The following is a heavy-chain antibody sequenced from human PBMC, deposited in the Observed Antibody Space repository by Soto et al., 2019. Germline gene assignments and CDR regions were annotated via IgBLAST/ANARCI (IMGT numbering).Heavy chain of an antibody. Sequence: ASVNVSFKASGGTFSSYAISWVRQAPGQGLEWMGGIIPIFGTANYAQKFQGRVTITADESTSTAYMELSSLRSEDTAVYYCARKRDCSGGSCYGYYFDYWGQGTLVTVSS. CDR1: GGTFSSYA. CDR3: ARKRDCSGGSCYGYYFDY. D-gene: IGHD2-15*01. CDR2: IIPIFGTA. J-gene: IGHJ4*02. V-gene: IGHV1-69*01.